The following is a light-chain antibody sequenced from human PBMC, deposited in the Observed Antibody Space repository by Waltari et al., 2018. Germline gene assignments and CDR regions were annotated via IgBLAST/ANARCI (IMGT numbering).Light chain of an antibody. CDR2: KAS. Sequence: IQMTQSPSTLSASVVCRCTITCRASQSSSWLAWYQQKTGKAAKLLIYKASSLESRVPSRFSGSGSGTEFTLTITSLQPDDFATYYCQQYDSYSATFGQGTKVEI. J-gene: IGKJ1*01. V-gene: IGKV1-5*03. CDR1: QSSSW. CDR3: QQYDSYSAT.